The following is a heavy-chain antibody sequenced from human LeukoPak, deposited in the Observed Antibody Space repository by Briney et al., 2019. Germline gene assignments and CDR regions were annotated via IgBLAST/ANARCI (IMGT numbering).Heavy chain of an antibody. CDR3: ARESWVSSSWDQYGMDV. V-gene: IGHV3-48*04. CDR1: GFTFSSYS. Sequence: GGSLRLSCAASGFTFSSYSMNWVRQAPGKGLEWVSYISSSSSTIYYADSVKGRFTISRDNAKNSLYLQMNSLRAEDTAVYYCARESWVSSSWDQYGMDVWGQGTTVTVSS. D-gene: IGHD6-13*01. J-gene: IGHJ6*02. CDR2: ISSSSSTI.